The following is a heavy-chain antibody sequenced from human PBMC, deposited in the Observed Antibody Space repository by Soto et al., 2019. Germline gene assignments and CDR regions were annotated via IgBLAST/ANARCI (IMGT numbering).Heavy chain of an antibody. CDR3: TTGLSSGYYNFDY. CDR1: GFTFSNAW. D-gene: IGHD3-22*01. J-gene: IGHJ4*02. CDR2: IKRNTDGGTT. V-gene: IGHV3-15*01. Sequence: EVQLVESGGGLVKPGGSLRLSCAASGFTFSNAWMSWVRQAPGKGLEWVGRIKRNTDGGTTDYAAPVKGRFTISRDDSKNTLSLQMNSLKNEDRAVYFCTTGLSSGYYNFDYWGQGTLVTVSS.